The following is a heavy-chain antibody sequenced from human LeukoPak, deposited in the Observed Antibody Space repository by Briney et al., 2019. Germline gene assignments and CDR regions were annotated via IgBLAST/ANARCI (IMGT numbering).Heavy chain of an antibody. CDR1: GFTFSSYA. Sequence: PGGSLRLSCAASGFTFSSYAMSWVRRAPGKGLEWVSAISGSGGSTYYADSVKGRFTISRDNSKNTLYLQMNSLRAEDTAVYYCAKEADRWFGELLSPNDYWGQGTLVTVSS. V-gene: IGHV3-23*01. J-gene: IGHJ4*02. D-gene: IGHD3-10*01. CDR2: ISGSGGST. CDR3: AKEADRWFGELLSPNDY.